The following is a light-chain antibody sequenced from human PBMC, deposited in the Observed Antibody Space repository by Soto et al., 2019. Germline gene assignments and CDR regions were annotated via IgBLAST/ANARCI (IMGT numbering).Light chain of an antibody. CDR2: DIN. CDR1: SSDIGNYIF. V-gene: IGLV2-14*01. J-gene: IGLJ1*01. Sequence: NISCTGASSDIGNYIFVSWYRQHPGKAPKLMIYDINNRPSGVSNRFSVSKSGNTASLTIPGIKDEDEVHSYFFFNNTAGPDVF. CDR3: FFNNTAGPDV.